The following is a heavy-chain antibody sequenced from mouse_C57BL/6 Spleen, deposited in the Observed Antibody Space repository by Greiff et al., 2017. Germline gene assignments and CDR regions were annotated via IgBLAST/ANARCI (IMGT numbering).Heavy chain of an antibody. CDR3: ARGLLCP. V-gene: IGHV1-55*01. Sequence: QVQLKQSGAELVKPGASVKMSCKASGYTFTSYWITWVKQRPGQGLEWIGDIYPGSGSTNYNEKFKSKATLTVDTSSSTAYMQLSSLTSEDSAVYYCARGLLCPWGQGTLVTVSA. D-gene: IGHD2-1*01. CDR1: GYTFTSYW. CDR2: IYPGSGST. J-gene: IGHJ3*01.